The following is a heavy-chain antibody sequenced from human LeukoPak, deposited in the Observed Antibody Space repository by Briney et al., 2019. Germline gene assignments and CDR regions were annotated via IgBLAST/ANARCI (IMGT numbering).Heavy chain of an antibody. CDR2: INHSGST. J-gene: IGHJ4*02. V-gene: IGHV4-34*01. CDR1: GGSFSGYY. D-gene: IGHD2-8*01. CDR3: SRENGAFSPFGY. Sequence: SETLSLTCAVYGGSFSGYYWSWIRQPPGKGLEWIGEINHSGSTNYNPSLESRVTVSLDKSKNQLSLNLTSVTAADTAVYYCSRENGAFSPFGYWGQGTLVTVLS.